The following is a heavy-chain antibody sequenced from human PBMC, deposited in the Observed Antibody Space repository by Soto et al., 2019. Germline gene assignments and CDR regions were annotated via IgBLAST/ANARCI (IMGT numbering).Heavy chain of an antibody. D-gene: IGHD2-8*01. CDR1: GYTFTTYG. CDR3: ARRVGLAPVYDAFDI. J-gene: IGHJ3*02. Sequence: QGQLVQSGPEVKKPGASVKVSCKTSGYTFTTYGITWVRQAPGQRLEWMGWTYNGNTNYAQRFQGRVTMTTDTSTXTAYLELRSRRSDDTAVYYCARRVGLAPVYDAFDIWGHGTLVTVCS. CDR2: TYNGNT. V-gene: IGHV1-18*01.